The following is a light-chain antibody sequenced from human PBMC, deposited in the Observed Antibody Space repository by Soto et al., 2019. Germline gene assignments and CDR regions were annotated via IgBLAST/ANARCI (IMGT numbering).Light chain of an antibody. Sequence: DIQLTQSPSFLSASVGDRVTITCRASQGASSYLAWYQQKPGQAPNLLIYAASTLQSGVPSRFSGSGSGKEFTLTISNLQPEDFATYYCHHLNGDPPFTFGPGTKVDVK. J-gene: IGKJ3*01. CDR3: HHLNGDPPFT. V-gene: IGKV1-9*01. CDR1: QGASSY. CDR2: AAS.